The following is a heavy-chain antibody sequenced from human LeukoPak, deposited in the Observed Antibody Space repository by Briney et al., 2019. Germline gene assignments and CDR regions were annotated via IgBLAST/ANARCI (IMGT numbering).Heavy chain of an antibody. CDR1: GFTFSSYA. V-gene: IGHV3-23*01. D-gene: IGHD1-26*01. Sequence: GGSLSLSCAASGFTFSSYAMSWVRQAPGKGLEWVSAISGSGGSTYYADSVKGRFTISRDNSKNTLYLQMNNLRAEDAAIYYCAKAYAFVGANYFDYWGQGTLVTVSS. J-gene: IGHJ4*02. CDR3: AKAYAFVGANYFDY. CDR2: ISGSGGST.